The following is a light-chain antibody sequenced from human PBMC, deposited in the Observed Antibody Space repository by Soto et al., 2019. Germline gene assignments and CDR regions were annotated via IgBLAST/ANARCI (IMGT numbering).Light chain of an antibody. Sequence: EVVMTQSPATLSVSPGERATLSCRASQSIRSYLAWYQQKLGQAPRLLIYGASTRAAGIPARFSGGGSGTEFNLTISRLQSEEFAVYYCQQYNNWTRTVGQGTKVDIK. V-gene: IGKV3-15*01. CDR2: GAS. CDR1: QSIRSY. CDR3: QQYNNWTRT. J-gene: IGKJ1*01.